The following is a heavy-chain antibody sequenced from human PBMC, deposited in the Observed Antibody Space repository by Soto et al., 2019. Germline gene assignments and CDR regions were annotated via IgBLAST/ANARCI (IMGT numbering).Heavy chain of an antibody. CDR3: ARRRFLDSPLDF. V-gene: IGHV3-30*03. Sequence: QVQLVESGGGVVQPGRSLRLSCSVSGFTFSTYGMHWVRQAPGKGLAWVAFISYDGSKQYYEDSVRGRSTISRANSTTTLSLQMTTMTREATAVYFCARRRFLDSPLDFWGQGTRVTVSS. CDR2: ISYDGSKQ. CDR1: GFTFSTYG. J-gene: IGHJ4*02. D-gene: IGHD3-3*01.